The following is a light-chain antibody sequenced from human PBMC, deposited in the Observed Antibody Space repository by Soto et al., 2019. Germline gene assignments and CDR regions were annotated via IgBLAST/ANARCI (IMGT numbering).Light chain of an antibody. J-gene: IGKJ1*01. CDR3: QQYSDPSWT. CDR1: QSVNNNY. V-gene: IGKV3-20*01. Sequence: EVVLTQSPATLSLSPGERATLSCRASQSVNNNYSAWYQQIRDQPPRLLIYGATRRATGIPDRIRGSAAGEVSTFTSSRLGDEDVAVYYCQQYSDPSWTFGQGTKVEIK. CDR2: GAT.